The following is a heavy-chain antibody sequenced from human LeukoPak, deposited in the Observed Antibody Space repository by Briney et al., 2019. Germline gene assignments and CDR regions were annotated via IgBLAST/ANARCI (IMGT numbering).Heavy chain of an antibody. CDR2: ISGSGSNI. V-gene: IGHV3-48*03. CDR3: ARGLRNTILGGDYY. Sequence: GGSLRLSCAASGFTFSSYDMKWVRQAPGKGLEWVSHISGSGSNIGYADSVKGRFTISRDNAKNSLYLQMSSLRAEDTAVYYCARGLRNTILGGDYYWGQGTLVTVSS. D-gene: IGHD3-3*01. CDR1: GFTFSSYD. J-gene: IGHJ4*02.